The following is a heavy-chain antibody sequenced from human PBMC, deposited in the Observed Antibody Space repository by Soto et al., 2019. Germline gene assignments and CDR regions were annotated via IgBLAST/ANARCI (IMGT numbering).Heavy chain of an antibody. J-gene: IGHJ4*02. CDR3: ARDAYGDYGQNFDY. D-gene: IGHD4-17*01. CDR2: INPNSGGT. Sequence: ASVKVSCKASGYTYTGYYMHWVRQAPGQGLEWMGWINPNSGGTNYAQKFQGWVTMTRDTSISTAYMELSRLRSDDTAVYYCARDAYGDYGQNFDYWGQGTLVTVS. CDR1: GYTYTGYY. V-gene: IGHV1-2*04.